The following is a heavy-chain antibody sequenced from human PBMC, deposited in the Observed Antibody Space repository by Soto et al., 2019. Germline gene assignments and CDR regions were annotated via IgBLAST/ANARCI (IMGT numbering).Heavy chain of an antibody. V-gene: IGHV1-2*04. J-gene: IGHJ6*02. CDR3: SRGDLVGPYPLTYYYYGMDV. CDR1: GYTFTGYY. Sequence: GASVKVSCKASGYTFTGYYMHWVRQAPGQRLEWMGWINPNSGGTNYAQKFQGWVTMTRDTSISTAYMELSRLRSDDTAVYYCSRGDLVGPYPLTYYYYGMDVWGQGTTVTVSS. CDR2: INPNSGGT. D-gene: IGHD5-12*01.